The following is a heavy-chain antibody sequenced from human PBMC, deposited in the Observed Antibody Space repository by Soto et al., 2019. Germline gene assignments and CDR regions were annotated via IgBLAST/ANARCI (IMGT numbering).Heavy chain of an antibody. V-gene: IGHV1-69*12. Sequence: QVQLVQSGAEVKKPGSSVTVSCKASGGSISSFAISWVRQAPGQGRDWMGGIIPIFDSANYAQKFQGRVTTTADASTSTVYMELSSLRSEDTAVYYCARDDGSGWFLEAAWGQGTVVTVSS. CDR1: GGSISSFA. D-gene: IGHD6-19*01. CDR3: ARDDGSGWFLEAA. J-gene: IGHJ5*02. CDR2: IIPIFDSA.